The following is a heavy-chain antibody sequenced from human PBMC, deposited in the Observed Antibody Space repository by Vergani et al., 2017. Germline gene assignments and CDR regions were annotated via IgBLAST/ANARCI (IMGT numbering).Heavy chain of an antibody. CDR1: GGTFSSYA. D-gene: IGHD2-2*01. Sequence: QVQLVQSGAEVKKPGSSVKVSCKASGGTFSSYAISWVRQAPGQGLEWMGRIIPIFGTENYAQKFQGRVTITADEATSTAYMELSSLRSEDTAVYYCARPSIIVVVPAAIPDYYGMDVWGQGTTVTVSS. J-gene: IGHJ6*02. CDR3: ARPSIIVVVPAAIPDYYGMDV. V-gene: IGHV1-69*13. CDR2: IIPIFGTE.